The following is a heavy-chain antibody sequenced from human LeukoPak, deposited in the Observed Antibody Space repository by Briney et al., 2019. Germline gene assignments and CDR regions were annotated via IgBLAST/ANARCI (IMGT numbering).Heavy chain of an antibody. J-gene: IGHJ4*02. Sequence: GGTLRLSCAASGFTFSSYAMYWVRQAPGKGLEWVSAISGSGGSTYYEDSVRGRFTTSRDNSKNTLYLQMNSLRAEDTAVYFCAKATVYGDSSAYFDYWGQGTLVTVSS. D-gene: IGHD3-22*01. V-gene: IGHV3-23*01. CDR3: AKATVYGDSSAYFDY. CDR2: ISGSGGST. CDR1: GFTFSSYA.